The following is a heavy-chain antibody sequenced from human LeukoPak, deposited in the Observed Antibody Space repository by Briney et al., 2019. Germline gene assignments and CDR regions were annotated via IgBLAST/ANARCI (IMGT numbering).Heavy chain of an antibody. V-gene: IGHV1-69*13. Sequence: GASVKVSCKASGYTFTSYGISWVRQAPGQGLEWMGGIIPIFGTANYAQKFQGRVTITADESTSTAYMELSSLRSEDTAVYYCAKGVLLWFGELSDYYYYYMDVWGKGTTVTISS. D-gene: IGHD3-10*01. CDR2: IIPIFGTA. CDR3: AKGVLLWFGELSDYYYYYMDV. CDR1: GYTFTSYG. J-gene: IGHJ6*03.